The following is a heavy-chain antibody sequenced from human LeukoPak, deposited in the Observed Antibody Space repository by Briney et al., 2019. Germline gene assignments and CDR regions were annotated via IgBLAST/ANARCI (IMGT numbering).Heavy chain of an antibody. CDR3: TRDRFGSGRH. CDR1: GFTFSSYW. CDR2: IYNHGKT. J-gene: IGHJ4*02. V-gene: IGHV3-66*01. D-gene: IGHD3-16*01. Sequence: GGSLRLSCAASGFTFSSYWMHWVRQAPGKGLEWVSLIYNHGKTYYADSVKGRFIVSSDNSQRTLYLQMNSLRIEDTAIYYCTRDRFGSGRHWGQGTRVTVSS.